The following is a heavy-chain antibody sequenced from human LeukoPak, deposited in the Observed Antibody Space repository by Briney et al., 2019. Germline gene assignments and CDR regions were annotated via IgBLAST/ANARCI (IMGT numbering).Heavy chain of an antibody. CDR1: GGSFSGYY. CDR2: INHSGST. V-gene: IGHV4-34*01. Sequence: SETLSLTCAVYGGSFSGYYWCWIRQPPGKGLEWIGEINHSGSTNYNPSLKSRVTISVDTSKNQFSLKLSSVTAADTAVYYCARGAGFDYWGQGTLVTVSS. CDR3: ARGAGFDY. J-gene: IGHJ4*02.